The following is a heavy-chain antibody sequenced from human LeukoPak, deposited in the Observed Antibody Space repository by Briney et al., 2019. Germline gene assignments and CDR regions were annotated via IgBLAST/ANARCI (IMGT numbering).Heavy chain of an antibody. D-gene: IGHD4-17*01. J-gene: IGHJ5*02. CDR2: ISPSGGST. CDR3: AKDYGDYVGGFDP. V-gene: IGHV3-23*01. Sequence: PGGSLRLSCAASGFTFSSYAMSWVRQAPGKGLESFSTISPSGGSTYYADSVKGRFPICRDNSKNKLYLQMNSLRAEDTAVYYCAKDYGDYVGGFDPWGQGTLVTVSS. CDR1: GFTFSSYA.